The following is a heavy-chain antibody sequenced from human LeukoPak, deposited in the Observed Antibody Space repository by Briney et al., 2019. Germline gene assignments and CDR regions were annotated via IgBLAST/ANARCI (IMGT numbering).Heavy chain of an antibody. CDR2: PIFGTA. J-gene: IGHJ4*02. V-gene: IGHV1-69*01. D-gene: IGHD2-2*01. CDR3: ARDRGYCSSTSCYGLDY. Sequence: PIFGTANYAQKFQGRVAITADESTSTAYMELSSLRSEDTAVYYCARDRGYCSSTSCYGLDYWGQGTLVTVSS.